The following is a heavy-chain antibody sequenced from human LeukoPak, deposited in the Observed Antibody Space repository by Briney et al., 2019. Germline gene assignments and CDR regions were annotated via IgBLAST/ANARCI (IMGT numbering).Heavy chain of an antibody. CDR2: ISSSSSYI. CDR1: GFTFSSYS. J-gene: IGHJ6*02. D-gene: IGHD3-10*01. CDR3: ARVYYYGSGSYHNYYYYGMDV. Sequence: GGSLRLSCAASGFTFSSYSMNWVRQAPGKGLEWVSSISSSSSYIYYADSVKGRFTVSRDNAKNSLYLQMNSLRAEDPAVYYCARVYYYGSGSYHNYYYYGMDVWGQGTTVTVSS. V-gene: IGHV3-21*01.